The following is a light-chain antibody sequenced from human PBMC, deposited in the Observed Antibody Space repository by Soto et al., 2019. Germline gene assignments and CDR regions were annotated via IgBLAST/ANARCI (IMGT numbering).Light chain of an antibody. CDR2: AAS. V-gene: IGKV1-17*01. J-gene: IGKJ1*01. CDR1: QGXSND. CDR3: LQHNSYPWT. Sequence: DIQMTQSPSSLSASVGDRVTXTCRASQGXSNDLDRYKQKAGKAPKRLIYAASSLQSGVTSRFSGSGSGTEFTLTISSLQPKDFATYYCLQHNSYPWTFGQGTKVEIK.